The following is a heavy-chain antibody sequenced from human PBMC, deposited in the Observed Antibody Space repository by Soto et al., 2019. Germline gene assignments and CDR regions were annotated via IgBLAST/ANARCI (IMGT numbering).Heavy chain of an antibody. V-gene: IGHV3-53*01. J-gene: IGHJ3*02. CDR3: SSLTTVVTPFAFDI. CDR2: IHRASSS. D-gene: IGHD4-17*01. CDR1: GFTVSSTY. Sequence: EVPLVESGGNLIQPGGSLRLSCAASGFTVSSTYMSWVRQAPGKGLEWVSLIHRASSSYYADSVKGRFTISRDNFKHIRFLKMNILRAEDTAVYYWSSLTTVVTPFAFDIWGQGTMVTVSP.